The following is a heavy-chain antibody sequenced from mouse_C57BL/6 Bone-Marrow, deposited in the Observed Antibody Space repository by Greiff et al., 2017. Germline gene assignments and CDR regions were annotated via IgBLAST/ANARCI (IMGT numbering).Heavy chain of an antibody. Sequence: QVQLKQSGPELVKPGASVKISCKASGFAFSSSWMNWVKQRPGKGLEWIGRIYPGDGDTNYNGKFKGKATLTADKSSSPAYMQLSSLTSEDSAVYFCASDSSGAFAYWGQGTLVTVSA. D-gene: IGHD3-2*02. CDR1: GFAFSSSW. J-gene: IGHJ3*01. CDR2: IYPGDGDT. V-gene: IGHV1-82*01. CDR3: ASDSSGAFAY.